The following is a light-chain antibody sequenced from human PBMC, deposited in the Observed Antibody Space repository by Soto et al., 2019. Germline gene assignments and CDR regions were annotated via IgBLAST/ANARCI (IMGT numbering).Light chain of an antibody. CDR2: GAS. V-gene: IGKV3-20*01. J-gene: IGKJ1*01. CDR3: QQFRGLWT. Sequence: EIVLTQSPGTLSLSPGERATLSCRASQTVSNTYLAWYQQKPGQAPRLLIYGASSRATGIPDRFSGSGSGTDFTLTSSRLEPEDFAVYYCQQFRGLWTFGPGTKVEIK. CDR1: QTVSNTY.